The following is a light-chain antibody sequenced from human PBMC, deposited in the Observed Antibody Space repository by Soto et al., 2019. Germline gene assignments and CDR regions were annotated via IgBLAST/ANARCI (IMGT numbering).Light chain of an antibody. CDR3: QQRSSWPIT. CDR1: QSVSSY. V-gene: IGKV3-11*01. Sequence: EIVLRQCRATLSLSPGERATLSCRASQSVSSYLAWYQQKPGQAPRLLIYDASNRATGIPDRFSGSGSGADFTLTISSLEPEDFAVYYCQQRSSWPITFGQGTRLEIK. CDR2: DAS. J-gene: IGKJ5*01.